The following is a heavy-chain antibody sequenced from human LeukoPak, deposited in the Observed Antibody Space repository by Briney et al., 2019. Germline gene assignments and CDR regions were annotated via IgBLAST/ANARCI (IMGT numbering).Heavy chain of an antibody. J-gene: IGHJ6*02. V-gene: IGHV3-23*01. CDR2: ISGSGGST. CDR1: GFTFSSYA. CDR3: AKETDQYYYYGMDV. Sequence: GGSLRLSCAASGFTFSSYAMSWVRQAPGKGLEWVSAISGSGGSTYYADSVKGRSTISRDNSKNTLYLQMNSLRAEDTAVYYCAKETDQYYYYGMDVWGQGTTVTVSS.